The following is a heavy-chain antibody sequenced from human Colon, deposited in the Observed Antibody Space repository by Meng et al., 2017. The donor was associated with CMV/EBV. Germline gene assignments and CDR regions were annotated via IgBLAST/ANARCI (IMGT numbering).Heavy chain of an antibody. CDR3: ARVNETSMGIVALGGMDV. J-gene: IGHJ6*02. CDR1: GGTFSSYA. D-gene: IGHD6-13*01. V-gene: IGHV1-69*05. Sequence: SVKVSCKASGGTFSSYAISWVRQAPGQGLEWMGGIIPIFGTANYAQKFRGRVTITTDESTSTAYMELSSLRSEDTAVYYCARVNETSMGIVALGGMDVWGQGTTVTVS. CDR2: IIPIFGTA.